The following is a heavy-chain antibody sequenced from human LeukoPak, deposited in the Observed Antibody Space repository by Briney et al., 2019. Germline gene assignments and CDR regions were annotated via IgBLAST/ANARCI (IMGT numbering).Heavy chain of an antibody. Sequence: SQTLSLTCAISGDSVSSNSAAWNRIRQSPSRGLEWLGRTYYRSKWHNHYAVSVKSRITINPDTSKNQFSLQLNSVTPEDTAVYYCARLAVAGTDFDYWGQGTPVTVSS. V-gene: IGHV6-1*01. CDR3: ARLAVAGTDFDY. CDR2: TYYRSKWHN. J-gene: IGHJ4*02. CDR1: GDSVSSNSAA. D-gene: IGHD6-19*01.